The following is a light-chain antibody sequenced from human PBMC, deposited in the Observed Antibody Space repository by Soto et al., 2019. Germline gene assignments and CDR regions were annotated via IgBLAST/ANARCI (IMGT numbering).Light chain of an antibody. J-gene: IGLJ2*01. Sequence: SYELSQPPSVSVSPGQTASITCSGDRLGDKFAYWYQQKSGQSPVLVIYQDTKRPSGIPERFSDSSSGNTATLTISGTQAMDEGDYYCQAWDSSTFHVVFGGGTKVTVL. CDR1: RLGDKF. CDR2: QDT. V-gene: IGLV3-1*01. CDR3: QAWDSSTFHVV.